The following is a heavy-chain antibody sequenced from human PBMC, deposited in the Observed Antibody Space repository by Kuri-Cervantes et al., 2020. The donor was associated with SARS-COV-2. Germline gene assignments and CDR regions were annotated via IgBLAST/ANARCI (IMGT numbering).Heavy chain of an antibody. V-gene: IGHV1-69*06. Sequence: SMKICCKDSGGPFSSYAISWVRQAPGQGLERMGGIIPIFGTANYAQKFQGRVTITADKSTSTAYMELSSLRSEDTAVYYCAGSRWLQLDYYYYYGMDVWGQGTTVTVS. CDR1: GGPFSSYA. CDR3: AGSRWLQLDYYYYYGMDV. D-gene: IGHD5-24*01. J-gene: IGHJ6*02. CDR2: IIPIFGTA.